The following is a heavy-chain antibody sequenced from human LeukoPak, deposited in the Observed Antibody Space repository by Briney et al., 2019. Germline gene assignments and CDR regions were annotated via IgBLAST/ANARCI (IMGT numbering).Heavy chain of an antibody. CDR1: GFTFSNAW. D-gene: IGHD3-22*01. J-gene: IGHJ3*02. Sequence: PGGSLRLSCAASGFTFSNAWMSWVRQAPGKGLEWVGRIKSKTDGGTTDYAAPVRGRFTISRDDSKNTLYLQMNSLKTEDTAVYYCTLSSYSTDAFDIWGQGTMVTVSS. V-gene: IGHV3-15*01. CDR3: TLSSYSTDAFDI. CDR2: IKSKTDGGTT.